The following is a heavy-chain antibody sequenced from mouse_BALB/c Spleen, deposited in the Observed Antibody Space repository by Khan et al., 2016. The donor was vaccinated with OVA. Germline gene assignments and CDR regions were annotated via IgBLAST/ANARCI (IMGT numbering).Heavy chain of an antibody. J-gene: IGHJ3*01. CDR1: GYIFTSYW. CDR2: IYPGTGSI. D-gene: IGHD2-1*01. CDR3: ARGSGFGNYFDY. V-gene: IGHV1S132*01. Sequence: QVQLKQSGGDLVRPGASVKLSCKTSGYIFTSYWIHWVKQWSGQGLEWIARIYPGTGSIYYNENFKDKATLTADISSSPAFMQLGSLKSEESAVYRCARGSGFGNYFDYWGQGTLVTVSA.